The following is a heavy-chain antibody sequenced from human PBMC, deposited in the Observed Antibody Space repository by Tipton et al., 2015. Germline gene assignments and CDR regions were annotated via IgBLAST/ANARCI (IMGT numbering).Heavy chain of an antibody. V-gene: IGHV3-23*01. D-gene: IGHD2-8*02. Sequence: SLRLSCAASGFTFSTYAMSWVRQAPGKGLEWVSAISGSGVSTYHADSVKGRFTISRDNAKNSLYLQMNSLRAEDTAVYYCAKGGWGGGVSFDYWGQGTLVTVSS. CDR1: GFTFSTYA. CDR3: AKGGWGGGVSFDY. J-gene: IGHJ4*02. CDR2: ISGSGVST.